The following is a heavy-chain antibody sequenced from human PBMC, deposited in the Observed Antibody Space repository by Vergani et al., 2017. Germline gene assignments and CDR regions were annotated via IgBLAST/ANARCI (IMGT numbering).Heavy chain of an antibody. CDR3: AKQFWGGGDFKFDH. D-gene: IGHD2-21*01. J-gene: IGHJ4*02. CDR2: IFYTVTS. V-gene: IGHV4-39*01. CDR1: GTSISGSSDY. Sequence: QLQLQESGPGLLKPSETLSLTCSVSGTSISGSSDYWGWIRQPPGKGLEWIGSIFYTVTSYYNPSLESRATNSVDTSKNQFSLKLKSVTAADTAVYYCAKQFWGGGDFKFDHWGQGTLVTVSS.